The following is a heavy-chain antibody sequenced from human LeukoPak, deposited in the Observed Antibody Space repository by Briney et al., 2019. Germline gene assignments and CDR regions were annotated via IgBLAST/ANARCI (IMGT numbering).Heavy chain of an antibody. D-gene: IGHD5-18*01. CDR3: ARDAPGNTALDY. Sequence: GGSLRLSCAVSGFTFISYWMHWVRQAPGKGLVWVSRINGYGSSTDFADSVKGRFTISRDNAKNTLYLQMNSLRAEDTAVYYCARDAPGNTALDYWGQGTLVTVSS. V-gene: IGHV3-74*01. J-gene: IGHJ4*02. CDR1: GFTFISYW. CDR2: INGYGSST.